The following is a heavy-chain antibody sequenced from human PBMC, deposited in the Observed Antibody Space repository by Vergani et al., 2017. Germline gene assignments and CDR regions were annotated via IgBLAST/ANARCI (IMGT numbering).Heavy chain of an antibody. J-gene: IGHJ4*02. CDR3: ARYRLGYSSGWYSFDY. D-gene: IGHD6-19*01. Sequence: EVQLVESGGGLVQPGGSLRLSCAASGFTFSSYSMNWVRQAPGKGLEWVSYISSSSSTIYYAESVKGRFTIGRDNAKNSLYLQMNSLRAEDTSEYYCARYRLGYSSGWYSFDYWGQGTLVTVSS. CDR2: ISSSSSTI. V-gene: IGHV3-48*01. CDR1: GFTFSSYS.